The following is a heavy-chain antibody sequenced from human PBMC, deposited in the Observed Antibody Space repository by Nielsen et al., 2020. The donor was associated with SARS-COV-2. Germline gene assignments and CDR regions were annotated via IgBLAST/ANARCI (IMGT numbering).Heavy chain of an antibody. CDR2: IWYDGSNK. D-gene: IGHD4/OR15-4a*01. V-gene: IGHV3-33*01. Sequence: GGSLRLSCAASGFTFSSYGMHWVRQAPGKGLEWVAVIWYDGSNKYYADSVKGRFTISRDNSKNPLYLQMNSLRAEDTAVYYCARDLAYGDYADYWGQGTLVTVSS. J-gene: IGHJ4*02. CDR3: ARDLAYGDYADY. CDR1: GFTFSSYG.